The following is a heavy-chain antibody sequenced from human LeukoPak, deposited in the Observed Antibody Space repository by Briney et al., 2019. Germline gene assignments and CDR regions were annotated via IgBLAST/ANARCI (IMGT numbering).Heavy chain of an antibody. CDR3: ARIDYDFWSGYYRGMDV. V-gene: IGHV3-23*01. CDR1: GFTFSSYA. Sequence: PGGSLRLSCAASGFTFSSYAMSWVRQAPGKGLEWVSAISGSGGSTYYADSVKGRFTISRDNSKNTLYLQMNSLRAEDTAVYYCARIDYDFWSGYYRGMDVWGQGTTVTVSS. CDR2: ISGSGGST. J-gene: IGHJ6*02. D-gene: IGHD3-3*01.